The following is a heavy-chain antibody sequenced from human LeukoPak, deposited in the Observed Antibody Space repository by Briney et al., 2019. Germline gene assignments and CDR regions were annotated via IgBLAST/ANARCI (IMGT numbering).Heavy chain of an antibody. Sequence: GGSLRLSCAASGFTLSSYAMSWVRQAPGKGLEWVSGISGSGGSTYYADSVKGRFTISRDNSRNVVYLQMNSLKAEDTAAYHCARDVTLREEEANWFDLWGQGTLVTVSS. CDR2: ISGSGGST. CDR1: GFTLSSYA. V-gene: IGHV3-23*01. J-gene: IGHJ5*02. CDR3: ARDVTLREEEANWFDL. D-gene: IGHD1-26*01.